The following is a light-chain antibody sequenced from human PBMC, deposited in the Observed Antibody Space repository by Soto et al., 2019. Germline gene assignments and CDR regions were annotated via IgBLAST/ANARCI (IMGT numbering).Light chain of an antibody. V-gene: IGKV1-5*03. J-gene: IGKJ2*01. CDR2: KAS. Sequence: DIQMTQSPSTLSGSVGDRVTITCRASQTISSWLAWYQQKPGKAPKLLIYKASTLKSGVPSRFSGSGSGTEFTLTISSLQAEDFATYFCQHYNGYPYTFGPGTKLEI. CDR3: QHYNGYPYT. CDR1: QTISSW.